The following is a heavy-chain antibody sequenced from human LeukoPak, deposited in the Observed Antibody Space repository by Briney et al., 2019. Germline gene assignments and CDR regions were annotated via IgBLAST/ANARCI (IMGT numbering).Heavy chain of an antibody. D-gene: IGHD3-3*01. Sequence: GGSLRLSCAVSGFTFSSYGMHWVRQAPGKGLEWMAVISYDGTNKYYADSVRGRFTISRDNSKNTLYLQMNSLRAEDTAVYYCAKDLNYDFWSGLGNWGQGTLVTVSS. V-gene: IGHV3-30*18. CDR2: ISYDGTNK. CDR3: AKDLNYDFWSGLGN. CDR1: GFTFSSYG. J-gene: IGHJ4*02.